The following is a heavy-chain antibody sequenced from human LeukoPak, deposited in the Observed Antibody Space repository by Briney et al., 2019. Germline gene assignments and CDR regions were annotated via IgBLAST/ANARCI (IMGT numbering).Heavy chain of an antibody. Sequence: SETLSLTCTVSGGSISSSNYYWGWIRQPPGKGLEWIGSIYYSGSTYYNPSLKSRVTISVDTSKNQFSLKLSSVTAADTAVYYCVRHEPKTSSWYKWFDPWGQGTLVTVSS. J-gene: IGHJ5*02. CDR3: VRHEPKTSSWYKWFDP. D-gene: IGHD6-13*01. CDR2: IYYSGST. V-gene: IGHV4-39*01. CDR1: GGSISSSNYY.